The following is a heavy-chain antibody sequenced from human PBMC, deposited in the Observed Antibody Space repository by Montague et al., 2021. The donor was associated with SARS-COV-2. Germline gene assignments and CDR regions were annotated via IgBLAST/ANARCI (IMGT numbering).Heavy chain of an antibody. J-gene: IGHJ5*02. Sequence: SETLSLTCSVSGGSISSYYWSWIRQSPGKGLEWIGYIFHSWITDYNPSLKSRVTISVDMSKNQFSLQLNSVTAADSAVYYRARTEYNWNDWFDPWGQGAMVTVSS. CDR2: IFHSWIT. D-gene: IGHD1-20*01. V-gene: IGHV4-59*13. CDR3: ARTEYNWNDWFDP. CDR1: GGSISSYY.